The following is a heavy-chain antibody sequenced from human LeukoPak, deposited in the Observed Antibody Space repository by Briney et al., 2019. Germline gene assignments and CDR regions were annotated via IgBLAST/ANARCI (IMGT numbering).Heavy chain of an antibody. Sequence: GASVRVSYKASGYTFTIYGMRGVGQAPGKGGEGRGWISAYNGNKNYTQKLQGRDTINRDTSTSTASMELRSLRSDDTAVYYCARDPSPTLYYYYGMDVWGKGPTVTVSS. J-gene: IGHJ6*04. CDR2: ISAYNGNK. V-gene: IGHV1-18*04. CDR1: GYTFTIYG. CDR3: ARDPSPTLYYYYGMDV.